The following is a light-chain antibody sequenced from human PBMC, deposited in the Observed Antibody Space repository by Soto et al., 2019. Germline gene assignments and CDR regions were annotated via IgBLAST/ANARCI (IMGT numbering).Light chain of an antibody. CDR2: KAS. CDR3: QQYHIYSGT. V-gene: IGKV1-5*03. Sequence: DIQMTQSPSTLSASVGDRVTITCRASQTIDSWLAWYQQRPGKPPNFLIYKASTLASGVPSRFSGSGSGTESTLTINSLQPDDFATYYCQQYHIYSGTFGQGTKVDIK. CDR1: QTIDSW. J-gene: IGKJ1*01.